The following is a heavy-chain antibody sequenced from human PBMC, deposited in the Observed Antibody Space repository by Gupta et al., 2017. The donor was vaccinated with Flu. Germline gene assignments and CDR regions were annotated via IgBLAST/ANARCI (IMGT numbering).Heavy chain of an antibody. D-gene: IGHD3-3*01. V-gene: IGHV3-23*01. CDR3: ARWGSFDFGSGDLYYFDY. CDR2: TSGSGSST. J-gene: IGHJ4*02. Sequence: MSWVRQAPGKGLEWVSGTSGSGSSTYFADSVKGRFTISRDNSKNTLYLQMNSLRTEDTAVYYCARWGSFDFGSGDLYYFDYWGQGTLVTVSS.